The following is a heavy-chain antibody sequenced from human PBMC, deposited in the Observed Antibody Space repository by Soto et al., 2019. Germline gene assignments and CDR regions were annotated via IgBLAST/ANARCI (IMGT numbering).Heavy chain of an antibody. CDR2: IKQDGSEK. J-gene: IGHJ4*02. CDR3: AREYYGVLTGYYNDY. D-gene: IGHD3-9*01. CDR1: GFTFSSYW. V-gene: IGHV3-7*01. Sequence: GGSLRLSCAASGFTFSSYWMSWVRQAPGKGLEWVANIKQDGSEKYYADSVKGRFTISRDNSKNTLYLQMSSLRAEDTAVYSCAREYYGVLTGYYNDYWGQRTLVTVSS.